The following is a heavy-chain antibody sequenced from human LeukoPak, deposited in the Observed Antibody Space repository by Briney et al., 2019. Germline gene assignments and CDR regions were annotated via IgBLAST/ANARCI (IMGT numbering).Heavy chain of an antibody. CDR3: AREGMYYDILTGYMRLDAFDI. J-gene: IGHJ3*02. CDR2: MNPNSGNT. CDR1: GYTFTSYD. D-gene: IGHD3-9*01. V-gene: IGHV1-8*01. Sequence: ASVTVSCKASGYTFTSYDINWVRQATGQGLEWMGWMNPNSGNTGYAQKFQGRVTMTRNTSISTAYMELSSLRSEDTAVYYCAREGMYYDILTGYMRLDAFDIWGQGTMVTVSS.